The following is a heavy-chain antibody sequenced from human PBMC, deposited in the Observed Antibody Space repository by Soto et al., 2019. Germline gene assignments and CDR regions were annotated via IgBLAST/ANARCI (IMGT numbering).Heavy chain of an antibody. V-gene: IGHV3-23*01. CDR3: ANLIYNWNDFYYGMAV. J-gene: IGHJ6*02. D-gene: IGHD1-20*01. CDR1: GFTFSSYA. Sequence: GGSLKLPCAASGFTFSSYAMSWVRQAPGKGLEWVSAISCSGGSTYYADSVKGRFTISRDNSKNTRYLQMNSLRAEDTGVYYCANLIYNWNDFYYGMAVWGQGTTVTVSS. CDR2: ISCSGGST.